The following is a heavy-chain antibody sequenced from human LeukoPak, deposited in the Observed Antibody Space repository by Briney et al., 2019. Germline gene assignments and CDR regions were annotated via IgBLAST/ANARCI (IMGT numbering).Heavy chain of an antibody. V-gene: IGHV3-21*01. D-gene: IGHD1-26*01. J-gene: IGHJ4*02. CDR1: GFSFSSYT. CDR2: ISSSSTYM. CDR3: AKDPYNGSFYNY. Sequence: GGSLRLSCAASGFSFSSYTMNWVRQAPGKGLEWVSYISSSSTYMYYGDSVKGRFTISRDNAKNSLYLQMNSLRAEDTAVYYCAKDPYNGSFYNYWGQGTLVTVSS.